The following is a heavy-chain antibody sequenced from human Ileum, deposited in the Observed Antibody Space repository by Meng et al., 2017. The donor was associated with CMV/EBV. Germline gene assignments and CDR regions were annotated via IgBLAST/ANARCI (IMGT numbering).Heavy chain of an antibody. Sequence: ASVKVSCKASGYIFTGYYMHWVRQAPGQGREWMGWINPNSGGTKYAQKFQGRVTMTRDTSISTAYMELSRLRSDDTAVYYCARLDYGDYNYFQHWGQGTRVTVSS. CDR1: GYIFTGYY. J-gene: IGHJ1*01. V-gene: IGHV1-2*02. D-gene: IGHD4-17*01. CDR3: ARLDYGDYNYFQH. CDR2: INPNSGGT.